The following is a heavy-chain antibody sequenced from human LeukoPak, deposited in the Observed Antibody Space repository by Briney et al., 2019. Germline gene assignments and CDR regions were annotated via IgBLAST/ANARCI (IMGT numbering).Heavy chain of an antibody. Sequence: QPGGSLRLSCAASGFTFSSYAVSWVRQAPGKGLEWVSAISGSGVNTYYADSVKGRFTISRDNSKNTLYLQMNSLRAEDTAVFYCARPIMVRGVIDYWGQGTLVTVSS. CDR2: ISGSGVNT. CDR3: ARPIMVRGVIDY. CDR1: GFTFSSYA. V-gene: IGHV3-23*01. J-gene: IGHJ4*02. D-gene: IGHD3-10*01.